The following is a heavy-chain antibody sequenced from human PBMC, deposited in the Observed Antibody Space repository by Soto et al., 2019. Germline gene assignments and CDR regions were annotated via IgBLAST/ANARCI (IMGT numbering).Heavy chain of an antibody. V-gene: IGHV1-69*13. CDR1: GGSFSNFG. Sequence: GAAVKVSCKACGGSFSNFGISWGLQAPGQGLEWMGGIVPVFGRPNYAQRFRGRLTITADESTSTGYMELISLRSDDTAVYYCAREGDVYTFWGQGTPVTVSS. CDR2: IVPVFGRP. CDR3: AREGDVYTF. J-gene: IGHJ4*02. D-gene: IGHD4-4*01.